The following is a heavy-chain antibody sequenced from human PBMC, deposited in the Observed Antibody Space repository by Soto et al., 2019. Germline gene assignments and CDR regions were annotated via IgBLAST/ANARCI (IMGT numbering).Heavy chain of an antibody. J-gene: IGHJ6*02. V-gene: IGHV5-51*01. Sequence: VSMRISFKGSEDSCTGYWVGWVRQIAGKGLEWMGIIYPGDSDTRYSPSFQGQVTISADKSISTAYLQWSSLKASDTAMYYCARMYSSSRLLSPGYSGMDVWGQGTTVTVSS. CDR2: IYPGDSDT. CDR3: ARMYSSSRLLSPGYSGMDV. D-gene: IGHD6-13*01. CDR1: EDSCTGYW.